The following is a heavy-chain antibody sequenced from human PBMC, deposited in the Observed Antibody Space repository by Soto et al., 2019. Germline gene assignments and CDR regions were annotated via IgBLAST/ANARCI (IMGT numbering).Heavy chain of an antibody. CDR1: GFTFSDYY. V-gene: IGHV3-11*01. CDR3: ARPISPAIQPIFYYYIDV. Sequence: QVQLVESGGGLVKPGGSLRLSCAASGFTFSDYYMSWIRQAPGKGLEWVSYISSSGLTMYYADSVKGRFTISRDNANYSLYLQMNSLRAEDTAVYYCARPISPAIQPIFYYYIDVWGKGTTVTVSS. CDR2: ISSSGLTM. D-gene: IGHD2-2*02. J-gene: IGHJ6*03.